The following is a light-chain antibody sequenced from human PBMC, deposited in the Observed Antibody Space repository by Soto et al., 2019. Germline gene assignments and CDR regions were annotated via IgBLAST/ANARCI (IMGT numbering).Light chain of an antibody. V-gene: IGKV1-6*01. Sequence: IQMTQSPRFLSASVGDRVTITCRASQNIRTYLTWYQQKPGKAPKHLIFAASNLQSGVPSRFSGGGSGTDFTLTISSLQADDFATYYCLQHFNFSWTFGQGTKVE. CDR2: AAS. CDR1: QNIRTY. CDR3: LQHFNFSWT. J-gene: IGKJ1*01.